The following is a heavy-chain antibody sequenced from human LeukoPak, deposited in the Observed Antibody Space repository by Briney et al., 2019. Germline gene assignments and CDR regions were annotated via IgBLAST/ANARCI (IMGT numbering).Heavy chain of an antibody. CDR2: INHSGST. Sequence: SETLSLTCAVYGGSFSGYYWSWIRQPPGKGLEWIGEINHSGSTNYNPSLKSRVTISVDTSKNQFSLKLSSVTAADTAVYYCARDRAVCYDSSGLDYWGQGTLVTVSS. CDR3: ARDRAVCYDSSGLDY. D-gene: IGHD3-22*01. CDR1: GGSFSGYY. V-gene: IGHV4-34*01. J-gene: IGHJ4*02.